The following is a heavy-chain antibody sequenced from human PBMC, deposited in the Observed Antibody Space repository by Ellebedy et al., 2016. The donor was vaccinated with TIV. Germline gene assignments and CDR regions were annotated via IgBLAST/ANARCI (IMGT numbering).Heavy chain of an antibody. CDR1: GGSISSYY. D-gene: IGHD1-1*01. J-gene: IGHJ4*02. CDR2: IYYSWST. V-gene: IGHV4-59*08. Sequence: MPSETLSLTCTVSGGSISSYYWSWLRQPPGKGLAWLGYIYYSWSTHYNPSLNSRVTISVDTSKNQFSLKLSSVTAADTAVFYCARHNMDWSDFDYFDYWGQGTLVTVSS. CDR3: ARHNMDWSDFDYFDY.